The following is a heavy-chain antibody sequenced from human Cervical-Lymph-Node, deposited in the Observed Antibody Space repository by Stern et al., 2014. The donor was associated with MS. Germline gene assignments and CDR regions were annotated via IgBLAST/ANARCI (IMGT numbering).Heavy chain of an antibody. J-gene: IGHJ3*02. CDR3: ARAIRYSGHSGAFDI. Sequence: QVQLGQSGAEVKKPGASVRVSCKASGYTFTRSDVNWVRQASGQGLEWMGWMSPNSGNTGYAQKFQARVTMTRDTSKSTAYMELSSLRSEDTAVYYCARAIRYSGHSGAFDIWGQGTMVTVSS. D-gene: IGHD5-12*01. CDR2: MSPNSGNT. CDR1: GYTFTRSD. V-gene: IGHV1-8*01.